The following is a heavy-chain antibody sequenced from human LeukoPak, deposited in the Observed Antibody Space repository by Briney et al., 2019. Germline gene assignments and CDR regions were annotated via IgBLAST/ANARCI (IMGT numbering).Heavy chain of an antibody. V-gene: IGHV1-69*01. CDR2: IIPVLGTT. Sequence: SVKVSCKASGGTFSRYAISWVRQAPGQGLEWMGGIIPVLGTTNYAQTFRNKVTITADESTSTTYMELSSLTSEDTAVYYCATSGGDYYYYSLDVWGKGTPVTISS. D-gene: IGHD3-10*01. J-gene: IGHJ6*03. CDR3: ATSGGDYYYYSLDV. CDR1: GGTFSRYA.